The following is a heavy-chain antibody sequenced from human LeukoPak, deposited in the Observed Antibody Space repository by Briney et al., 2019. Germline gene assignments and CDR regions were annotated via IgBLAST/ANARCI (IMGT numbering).Heavy chain of an antibody. V-gene: IGHV4-39*01. Sequence: PSETLSLTCTVSGGSISSSSYYWGWIRQPPGKGLEWIGSIYYSGSTYYNPSLKSRVTISVDTSKNLFSLKLSSVTAADTAVYYCARQKFRYDFWSGYADYWGQGTLVTVSS. D-gene: IGHD3-3*01. CDR3: ARQKFRYDFWSGYADY. CDR1: GGSISSSSYY. CDR2: IYYSGST. J-gene: IGHJ4*02.